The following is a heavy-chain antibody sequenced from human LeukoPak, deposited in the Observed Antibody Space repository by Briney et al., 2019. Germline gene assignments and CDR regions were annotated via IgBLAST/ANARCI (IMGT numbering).Heavy chain of an antibody. CDR1: GGSISSGGYH. D-gene: IGHD2/OR15-2a*01. J-gene: IGHJ6*03. V-gene: IGHV4-31*03. CDR2: IYYSGST. Sequence: SQTLSLTCTVSGGSISSGGYHWSWIRQHPGKGLEWIGYIYYSGSTYYNPSLKSRVTISVDTSKNQFSLKLSSVTAADTAVYYCARGPGSTSYNYYYYMDVWGKGTAVTVSS. CDR3: ARGPGSTSYNYYYYMDV.